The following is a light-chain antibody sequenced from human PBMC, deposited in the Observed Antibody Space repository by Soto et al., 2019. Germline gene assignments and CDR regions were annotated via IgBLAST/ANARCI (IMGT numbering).Light chain of an antibody. J-gene: IGLJ2*01. CDR2: SNS. V-gene: IGLV1-40*01. Sequence: QTVVTQPPSVSGAPGQRVTISCTGSSSNIGAGYDVHWYQQLPGTAPKLLIYSNSNRPSGVPDRFSGSKSGTSASLAITGLQAEDEADYYCQSYDSSVSKVVFGGGTKLTVL. CDR3: QSYDSSVSKVV. CDR1: SSNIGAGYD.